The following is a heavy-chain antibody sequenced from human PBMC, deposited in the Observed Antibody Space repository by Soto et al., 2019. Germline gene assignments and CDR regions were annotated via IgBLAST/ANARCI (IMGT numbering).Heavy chain of an antibody. D-gene: IGHD3-3*02. Sequence: GASVKVSCKTSGGTFRTSAISWVRQAPGQGLEWMGGIMPVFPTPDYAQKFQGRVTITADESTGTAYMKLSSLRSEDTAVYYCARDKDRQQLGGNYYYIMDVWGQGTTVTVSS. CDR3: ARDKDRQQLGGNYYYIMDV. CDR1: GGTFRTSA. J-gene: IGHJ6*01. CDR2: IMPVFPTP. V-gene: IGHV1-69*13.